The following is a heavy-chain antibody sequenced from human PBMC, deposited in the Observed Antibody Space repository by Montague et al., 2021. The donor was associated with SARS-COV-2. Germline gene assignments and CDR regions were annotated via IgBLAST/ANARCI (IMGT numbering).Heavy chain of an antibody. J-gene: IGHJ6*02. CDR1: GDSVSRNSAA. D-gene: IGHD6-19*01. CDR3: ARGQQWLGAVYYYYGMDV. Sequence: CAISGDSVSRNSAAWNWLRQSPSRGLERLGRTYYRSKWYNDYALSLKXXITIDPDTSKNQFSLQLNSVAPEDTAVYYCARGQQWLGAVYYYYGMDVWGQGTTVTVSS. V-gene: IGHV6-1*01. CDR2: TYYRSKWYN.